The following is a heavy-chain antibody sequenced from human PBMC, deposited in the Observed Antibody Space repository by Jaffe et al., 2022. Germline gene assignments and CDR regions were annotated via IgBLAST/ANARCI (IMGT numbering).Heavy chain of an antibody. Sequence: QVQLQESGPGLVKPSQTLSLTCTVSGGSISSGSYYWSWIRQPAGKGLEWIGRIYTSGSTNYNPSLKSRVTISVDTSKNQFSLKLSSVTAADTAVYYCASSPLRYAFDIWGQGTMVTVSS. CDR1: GGSISSGSYY. J-gene: IGHJ3*02. D-gene: IGHD3-3*01. CDR2: IYTSGST. V-gene: IGHV4-61*02. CDR3: ASSPLRYAFDI.